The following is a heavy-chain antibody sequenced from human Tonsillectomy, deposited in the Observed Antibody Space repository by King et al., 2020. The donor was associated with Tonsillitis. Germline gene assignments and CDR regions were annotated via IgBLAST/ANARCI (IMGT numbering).Heavy chain of an antibody. CDR1: GFTFSSYS. CDR2: ISSSSSYI. J-gene: IGHJ2*01. D-gene: IGHD6-13*01. V-gene: IGHV3-21*01. Sequence: DVQLVESGGGLVKPGGSLRLSCAASGFTFSSYSMNWVRHAPGKGLEWVSSISSSSSYIYYADSVKGRFTISRDNAKNSLYLQMNSLRAEDTAVYYCAREEGAAIGNWYFELWGRGTLVTVSS. CDR3: AREEGAAIGNWYFEL.